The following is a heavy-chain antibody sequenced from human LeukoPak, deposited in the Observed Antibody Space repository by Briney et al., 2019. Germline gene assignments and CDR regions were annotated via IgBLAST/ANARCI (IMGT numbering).Heavy chain of an antibody. CDR3: ARRQLPDAFDI. D-gene: IGHD2-2*01. J-gene: IGHJ3*02. CDR2: INPSGGST. V-gene: IGHV1-46*01. CDR1: GYTFTSYY. Sequence: ASVKVSCKASGYTFTSYYMHWVRQAPGQGLEWMGIINPSGGSTRYAQKFQGRVTMTRDTSTSTVYMDLSSLRSEDTAVYYCARRQLPDAFDIWGQGTMVTVSS.